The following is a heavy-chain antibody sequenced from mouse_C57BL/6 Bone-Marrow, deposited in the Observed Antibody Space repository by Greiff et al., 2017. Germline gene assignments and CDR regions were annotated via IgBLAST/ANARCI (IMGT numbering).Heavy chain of an antibody. V-gene: IGHV1-54*01. CDR2: INPGSGGT. CDR1: GYAFTNYL. J-gene: IGHJ2*01. Sequence: VMLVESGAELVRPGTSVKVSCKASGYAFTNYLIEWVKQRPGQGLEWIGVINPGSGGTNYNEKFKGKATLTADKSSSTAYMQLSSLTSEDSAVYFCARPGTDYWGQGTTLTVSS. D-gene: IGHD4-1*01. CDR3: ARPGTDY.